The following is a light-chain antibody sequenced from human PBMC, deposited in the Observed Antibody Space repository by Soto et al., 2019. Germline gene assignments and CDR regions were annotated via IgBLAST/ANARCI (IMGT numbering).Light chain of an antibody. Sequence: EIVLTQSPGTLSLSPGERATLSCRASQSISNSYLAWYQQKPGQAPRLLIYGASSRATGIPDRFSGSGSGTDFTLTISRLEPEDFAGYYCQQYNNSPFTFGPGTKVDIK. CDR2: GAS. CDR3: QQYNNSPFT. J-gene: IGKJ3*01. V-gene: IGKV3-20*01. CDR1: QSISNSY.